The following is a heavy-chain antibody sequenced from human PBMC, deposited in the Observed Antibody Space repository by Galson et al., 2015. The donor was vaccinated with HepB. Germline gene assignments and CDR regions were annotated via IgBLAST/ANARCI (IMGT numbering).Heavy chain of an antibody. V-gene: IGHV4-59*01. Sequence: ETLSLTCTVSGGSISSYYWSWIRQPPGKGLEWTGYIYNSGSTNYNPSLKSRVSISVDTSKNQFSLKLSSVTAADTAVYYCARDIRVGYFHHWGQGTLVTVSS. CDR2: IYNSGST. CDR1: GGSISSYY. CDR3: ARDIRVGYFHH. D-gene: IGHD3-3*02. J-gene: IGHJ1*01.